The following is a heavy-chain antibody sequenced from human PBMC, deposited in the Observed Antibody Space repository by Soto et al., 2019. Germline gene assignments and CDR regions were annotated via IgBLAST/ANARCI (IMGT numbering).Heavy chain of an antibody. D-gene: IGHD3-10*01. CDR3: ASMGYHYGSGSYPLDY. CDR2: IYYTGTT. V-gene: IGHV4-59*08. J-gene: IGHJ4*02. CDR1: GGSINSYF. Sequence: SETLSLTCTVSGGSINSYFWSWLRQPPGKGLEWIGYIYYTGTTNYNPSLKSRVTISVDTSKNQFSLRLTSVTAADTAVYYCASMGYHYGSGSYPLDYWGQGTLVTVSS.